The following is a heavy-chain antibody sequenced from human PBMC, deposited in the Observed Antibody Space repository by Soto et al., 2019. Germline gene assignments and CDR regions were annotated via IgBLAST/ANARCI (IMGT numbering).Heavy chain of an antibody. CDR1: GFTFSSYS. CDR2: ISSSSSYI. CDR3: ARSNYYDSSGRKSDY. V-gene: IGHV3-21*01. D-gene: IGHD3-22*01. J-gene: IGHJ4*02. Sequence: GGSLRLSCAASGFTFSSYSMNWVRQAPGKGLEWVSSISSSSSYIYYADSVKGRFTISRDNAKNSLYLQMNSLRAEDTAVYYCARSNYYDSSGRKSDYWGQGTLVTVSS.